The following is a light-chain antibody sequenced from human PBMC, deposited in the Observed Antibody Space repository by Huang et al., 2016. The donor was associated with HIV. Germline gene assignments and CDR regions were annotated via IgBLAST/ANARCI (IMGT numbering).Light chain of an antibody. V-gene: IGKV3D-11*01. CDR1: QGVSTV. CDR2: DAS. Sequence: IVLTQSPATLSLSPGERATLSCRASQGVSTVLAWYQHKPGQAPRLLIYDASIRAPGVPGRFSGSGSGTDFTLTISNLEPEDFAVYYCQQRTNWLTFGGGTKVEIK. CDR3: QQRTNWLT. J-gene: IGKJ4*01.